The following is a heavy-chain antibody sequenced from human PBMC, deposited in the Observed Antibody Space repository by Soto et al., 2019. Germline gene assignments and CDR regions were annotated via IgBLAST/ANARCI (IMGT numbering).Heavy chain of an antibody. CDR2: IYYSGST. CDR3: ARHLSDYAVTTSGPLNWYFDL. D-gene: IGHD4-17*01. CDR1: GGSISSSSYY. J-gene: IGHJ2*01. Sequence: QLQLQESGPGLVKPSETLSLTCTVSGGSISSSSYYWGWIRQPPGKVLEWIGSIYYSGSTYYKPSLKSLVTRSVYTSQIQFSLKLSSGSAADTAVYYFARHLSDYAVTTSGPLNWYFDLWGRGTLVPVSS. V-gene: IGHV4-39*01.